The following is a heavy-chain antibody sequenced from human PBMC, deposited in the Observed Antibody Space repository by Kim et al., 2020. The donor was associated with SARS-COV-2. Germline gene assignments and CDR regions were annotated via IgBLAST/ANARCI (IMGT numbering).Heavy chain of an antibody. CDR2: ISSSSSTI. V-gene: IGHV3-48*02. CDR1: GFTFSSYS. J-gene: IGHJ6*02. D-gene: IGHD6-13*01. Sequence: GGSLRLSCAASGFTFSSYSMNWVRQAPGKGLEWVSYISSSSSTIYYADSVKGRFTISRDNAKNSLYLQMNSLRDEDTAVYYCARDHDPGLWGYSSNYYYGMDVWGQGTTVTVSS. CDR3: ARDHDPGLWGYSSNYYYGMDV.